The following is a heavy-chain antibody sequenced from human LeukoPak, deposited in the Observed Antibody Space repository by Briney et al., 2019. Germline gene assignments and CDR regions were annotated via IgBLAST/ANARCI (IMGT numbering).Heavy chain of an antibody. CDR1: GFTFSSYG. V-gene: IGHV3-23*01. D-gene: IGHD6-13*01. Sequence: GGSLRLSCAVSGFTFSSYGMNWVRQAPGKGLEWVAVISGSAAITYHADSVKRRFTISRDNSKNTLYLQMNSLRVEDTATYYCAKEWATSNWYPYSWFDPWGQGTLVTVSS. CDR3: AKEWATSNWYPYSWFDP. CDR2: ISGSAAIT. J-gene: IGHJ5*02.